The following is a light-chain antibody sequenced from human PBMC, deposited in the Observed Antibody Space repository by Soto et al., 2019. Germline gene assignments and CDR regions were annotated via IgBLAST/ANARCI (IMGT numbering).Light chain of an antibody. CDR2: GAS. CDR3: QQYGSSGT. V-gene: IGKV3-20*01. J-gene: IGKJ1*01. Sequence: EIVLTQSPGTLSLSPGERATLSRRASQSVSNNQQKPGQAPRLLICGASSRASGIPDRFSGRGAGTDFTLTISRLEPEDFAVYYCQQYGSSGTFGQGTKVDI. CDR1: QSVSN.